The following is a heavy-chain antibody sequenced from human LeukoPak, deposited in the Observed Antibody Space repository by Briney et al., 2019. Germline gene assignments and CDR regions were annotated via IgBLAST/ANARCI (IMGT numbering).Heavy chain of an antibody. V-gene: IGHV4-38-2*02. CDR1: GYSISSGYY. CDR2: IYHSGST. D-gene: IGHD2-2*01. CDR3: ARDTQYCSSTSCSYGMDV. J-gene: IGHJ6*02. Sequence: PSETLSLTCTVSGYSISSGYYWGWIRQPPGKGLEWIGSIYHSGSTYYNPSLKSRVTISVDTSKNQFSLKLSSVTAADTAVYYCARDTQYCSSTSCSYGMDVWGQGTTVTVSS.